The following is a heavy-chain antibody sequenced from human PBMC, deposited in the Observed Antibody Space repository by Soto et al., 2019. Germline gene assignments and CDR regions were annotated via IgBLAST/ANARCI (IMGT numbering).Heavy chain of an antibody. CDR3: ARDRYYDFWSGSTYYYYGMDV. D-gene: IGHD3-3*01. Sequence: ASVKVSCKASGYTFTSYGISWVRQAPGQGLEWMGWISAYNGNTNYAQKLQGRVPMTTDTSTSTAYMELRSLRSDDTAVYYCARDRYYDFWSGSTYYYYGMDVWGQGTTVTVS. J-gene: IGHJ6*02. CDR2: ISAYNGNT. V-gene: IGHV1-18*04. CDR1: GYTFTSYG.